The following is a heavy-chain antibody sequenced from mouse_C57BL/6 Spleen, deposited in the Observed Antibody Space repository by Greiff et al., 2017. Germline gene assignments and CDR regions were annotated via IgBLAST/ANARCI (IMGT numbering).Heavy chain of an antibody. Sequence: VQLQESGAELVRPGASVTLSCKASGYTFTDYEMHWVKQTPVHGLEWIGAIDPETGGTAYNQKFKGKAILTADKSSSTAYMELRSLTSEDSAVYYFTRDRLPYFDYWGQGTTLTVSS. CDR3: TRDRLPYFDY. J-gene: IGHJ2*01. CDR1: GYTFTDYE. V-gene: IGHV1-15*01. CDR2: IDPETGGT. D-gene: IGHD2-2*01.